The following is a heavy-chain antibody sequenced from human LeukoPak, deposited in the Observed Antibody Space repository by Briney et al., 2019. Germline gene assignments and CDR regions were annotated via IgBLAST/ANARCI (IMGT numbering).Heavy chain of an antibody. V-gene: IGHV5-51*01. Sequence: GESLKISCKGSGYSFTSYWIGWVRQMPGKGLEWMGIIYPGDSDTRYSPSFQGQVTISADKSISTAYLQWSSLKASDTAMYYCARLRYDYGDYRRDYYYGVDVWGQGTTVTVSS. D-gene: IGHD4-17*01. J-gene: IGHJ6*02. CDR2: IYPGDSDT. CDR1: GYSFTSYW. CDR3: ARLRYDYGDYRRDYYYGVDV.